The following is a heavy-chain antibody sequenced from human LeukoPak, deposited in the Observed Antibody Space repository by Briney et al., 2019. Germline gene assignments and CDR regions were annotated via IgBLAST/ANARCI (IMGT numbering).Heavy chain of an antibody. V-gene: IGHV4-4*07. CDR3: ARIFYGDYRAGEAFDI. J-gene: IGHJ3*02. CDR2: IYTSGST. CDR1: GSSISSYY. D-gene: IGHD4-17*01. Sequence: NPSETLSLTCTVSGSSISSYYWSWIRQPAGKGLEWIGRIYTSGSTNYNPSLKSRVTMSVDTSKNQFSLKLSSVTAADTAVYYCARIFYGDYRAGEAFDIWGQGTMVTVSS.